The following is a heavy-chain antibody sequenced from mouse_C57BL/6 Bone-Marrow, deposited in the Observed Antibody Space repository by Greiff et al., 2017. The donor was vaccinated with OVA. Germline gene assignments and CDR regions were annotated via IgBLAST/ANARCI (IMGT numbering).Heavy chain of an antibody. CDR3: ARSLIYLEAMDY. D-gene: IGHD2-1*01. CDR2: IYPGSGNT. J-gene: IGHJ4*01. V-gene: IGHV1-76*01. CDR1: GYTFTDYY. Sequence: VQLQQSGAELVRPGASVKLSCKASGYTFTDYYINWVKQRPGQGLEWIARIYPGSGNTYYNEKFKGKATLTAAKSSSTAYMQLSSLTSEDSAVYFCARSLIYLEAMDYWGQGTSVTVSS.